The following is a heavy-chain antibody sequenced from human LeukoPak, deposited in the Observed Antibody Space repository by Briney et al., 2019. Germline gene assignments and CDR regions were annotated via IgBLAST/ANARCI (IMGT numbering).Heavy chain of an antibody. CDR1: GGTFSSYA. CDR2: IIPIFGTA. Sequence: GASVKVSCKASGGTFSSYAISWVRRAPGQGLEWMGGIIPIFGTANYAQKFQGRVTITADESTSTAYMELSSLRSEDTAVYYCARVGSGYYYDSSGYYSNWFDPWGQGTLVTVSS. CDR3: ARVGSGYYYDSSGYYSNWFDP. V-gene: IGHV1-69*13. D-gene: IGHD3-22*01. J-gene: IGHJ5*02.